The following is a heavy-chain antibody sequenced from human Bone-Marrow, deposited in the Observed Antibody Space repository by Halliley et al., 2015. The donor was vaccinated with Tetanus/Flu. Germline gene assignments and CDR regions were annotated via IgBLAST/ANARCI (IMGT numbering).Heavy chain of an antibody. CDR3: ARAVTGMWQDFNWFDP. Sequence: LRLSCTVSGGSITSDSFYWSWIRQDPRKGLEWIGYIFHSGSVYYNPSLRSRLTISVDTSKNQFSLRLTSVTAADTAIYYCARAVTGMWQDFNWFDPWGQGMLVTVSS. J-gene: IGHJ5*02. D-gene: IGHD2-21*02. V-gene: IGHV4-31*02. CDR1: GGSITSDSFY. CDR2: IFHSGSV.